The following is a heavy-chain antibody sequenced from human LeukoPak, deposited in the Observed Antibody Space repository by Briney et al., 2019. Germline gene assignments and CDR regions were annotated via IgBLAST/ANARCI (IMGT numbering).Heavy chain of an antibody. J-gene: IGHJ4*02. CDR1: GFTFSSYW. D-gene: IGHD2/OR15-2a*01. Sequence: PGGSLSLSCAASGFTFSSYWLSWVRQPPGKGLQWVANIKQDGSAKFYVDSVKGRFTISRDNANNSLYLQMNSLSGEDAAEYYCTTDFEIVVRMDYWGQGTLVTVSS. CDR2: IKQDGSAK. CDR3: TTDFEIVVRMDY. V-gene: IGHV3-7*01.